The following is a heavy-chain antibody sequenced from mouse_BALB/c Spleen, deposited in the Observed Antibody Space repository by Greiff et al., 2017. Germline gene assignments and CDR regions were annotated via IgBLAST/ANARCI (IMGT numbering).Heavy chain of an antibody. J-gene: IGHJ4*01. V-gene: IGHV5-4*02. D-gene: IGHD2-1*01. CDR2: ISDGGSYT. CDR3: ARDGRNYGNFYYAMDY. Sequence: EVQGVESGGGLVKPGGSLKLSCAASGFTFSDYYMYWVRQTPEKRLEWVATISDGGSYTYYPDSVKGRFTISRDNAKNNLYLQMSSLKSEDTAMYYCARDGRNYGNFYYAMDYWGQGTSVTVSS. CDR1: GFTFSDYY.